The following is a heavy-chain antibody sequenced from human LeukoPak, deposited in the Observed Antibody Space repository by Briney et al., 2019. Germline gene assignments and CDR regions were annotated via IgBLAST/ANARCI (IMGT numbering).Heavy chain of an antibody. CDR1: GVTFSSYS. D-gene: IGHD6-19*01. J-gene: IGHJ1*01. V-gene: IGHV3-21*01. CDR3: ARAGVAGKPKYFQH. CDR2: ISSSSSYI. Sequence: PGGPLRLSCSASGVTFSSYSMNGVRQPPAKGLEGVSSISSSSSYIYYADSVKGRFTTSRDNAKNSLYLQINSLRAEDTAVYYCARAGVAGKPKYFQHWGQGTLVTVSS.